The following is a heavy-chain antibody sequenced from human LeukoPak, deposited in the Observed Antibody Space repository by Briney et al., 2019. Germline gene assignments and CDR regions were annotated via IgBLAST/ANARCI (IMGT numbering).Heavy chain of an antibody. D-gene: IGHD3-22*01. V-gene: IGHV3-30*03. CDR3: AREPRITMIVVVTDAFDI. CDR2: ISYDGSNK. J-gene: IGHJ3*02. CDR1: GFTFSSYG. Sequence: GGSLRLSCAASGFTFSSYGMHWVRQAPGKGLEWVAVISYDGSNKYYADSVKGRFTISRDNSKNTLYLQMNSLRAEDTAVYYCAREPRITMIVVVTDAFDIWGQGTMVTVSS.